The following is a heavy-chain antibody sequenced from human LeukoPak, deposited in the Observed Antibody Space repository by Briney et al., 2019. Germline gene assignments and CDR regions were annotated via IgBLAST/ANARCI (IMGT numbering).Heavy chain of an antibody. J-gene: IGHJ4*02. CDR1: GGSISSGSYY. D-gene: IGHD2-15*01. CDR2: IYTSGST. Sequence: PSQTLSLTCTVSGGSISSGSYYWSWIRQPAGKGLEWIGRIYTSGSTNYNPSLKSRVTISVDTSKNQFSLKLSSVTAADTAVYYCARERKYCSGGSCYQRYYFDYWGQGTLVTVSS. V-gene: IGHV4-61*02. CDR3: ARERKYCSGGSCYQRYYFDY.